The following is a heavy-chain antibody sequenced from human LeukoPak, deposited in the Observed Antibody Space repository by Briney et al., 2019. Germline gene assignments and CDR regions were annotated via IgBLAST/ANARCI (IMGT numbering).Heavy chain of an antibody. V-gene: IGHV4-4*02. CDR3: ARVLLWFGDQSAFDI. Sequence: SGTLSLTCAVSGGSISSSNWWSWVRQPPGKGLEWIGEIYHSGSTNYNPSLKSRVTISVDKSKNQFSLKLSSVTAADTAVYYCARVLLWFGDQSAFDIWGQGTMVTVSS. CDR1: GGSISSSNW. J-gene: IGHJ3*02. D-gene: IGHD3-10*01. CDR2: IYHSGST.